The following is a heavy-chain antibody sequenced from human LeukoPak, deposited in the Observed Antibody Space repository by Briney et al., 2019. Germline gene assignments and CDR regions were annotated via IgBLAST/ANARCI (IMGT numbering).Heavy chain of an antibody. V-gene: IGHV4-59*12. CDR3: ARGYYYDSSGYYYEGDAFDI. Sequence: SETLSLTCTVSGGSISSYYWSWIRQPPGKGLEWIGYIYYSGSTNYNPSLKSRVTISVDTSKNQFSLKLSSVTAADTAVYYCARGYYYDSSGYYYEGDAFDIWGQGTMVTVSS. J-gene: IGHJ3*02. CDR1: GGSISSYY. D-gene: IGHD3-22*01. CDR2: IYYSGST.